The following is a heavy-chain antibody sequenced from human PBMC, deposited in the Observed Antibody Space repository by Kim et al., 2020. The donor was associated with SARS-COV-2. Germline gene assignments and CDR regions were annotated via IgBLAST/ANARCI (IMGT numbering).Heavy chain of an antibody. V-gene: IGHV4-31*03. J-gene: IGHJ5*02. CDR3: ARQDARFDP. CDR2: IHNSGST. Sequence: SETLSLTCSVSGGSISSGGYYWNWLRQHPGKGLEWIGYIHNSGSTSYNPSLKSRVAISVDTSKNEFSLKMSSVTAADTAVYYCARQDARFDPWGRGTLVT. CDR1: GGSISSGGYY.